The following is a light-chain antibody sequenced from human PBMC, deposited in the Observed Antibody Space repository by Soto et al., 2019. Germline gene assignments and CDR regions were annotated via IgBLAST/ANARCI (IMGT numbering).Light chain of an antibody. CDR3: QQYNNWPPLT. CDR2: DAF. V-gene: IGKV3-15*01. Sequence: EVVMTQSPATLSVSTGERATLSCRASQSVGSKLAWYQQKPGQAPRLLIFDAFTRATGIPARFSRSGSGTEFTLFICGLQSEDVAVYYCQQYNNWPPLTFGGGTKVEI. CDR1: QSVGSK. J-gene: IGKJ4*01.